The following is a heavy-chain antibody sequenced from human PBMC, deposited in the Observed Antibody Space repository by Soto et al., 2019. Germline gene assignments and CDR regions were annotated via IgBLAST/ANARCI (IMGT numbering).Heavy chain of an antibody. J-gene: IGHJ4*02. Sequence: QVQLVQSGAELKKPGSSVKVSCKASGDTFSGYPINWVRQAPGEGLEWMGRIIPVFGTTNDAQRFEGRVTFTAYESTNTAYMELRGLLSEDTAVYYCARDGGFGELKYWGPGTLVTVSS. CDR3: ARDGGFGELKY. CDR1: GDTFSGYP. CDR2: IIPVFGTT. V-gene: IGHV1-69*18. D-gene: IGHD3-10*01.